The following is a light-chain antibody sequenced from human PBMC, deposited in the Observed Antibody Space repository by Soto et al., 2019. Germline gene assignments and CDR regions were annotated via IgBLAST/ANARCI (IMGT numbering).Light chain of an antibody. V-gene: IGKV3-20*01. J-gene: IGKJ2*03. CDR1: QSVTSSY. CDR2: GAS. Sequence: EIVLTQSPGTLSLSLGERATLSCRASQSVTSSYLAWYQQKPGQAPRLLIYGASTRATGIPDRFSGSGSGTDFTLTVTRLEPEDFAVYYCQHYGSSMYSFGQGTKLEIK. CDR3: QHYGSSMYS.